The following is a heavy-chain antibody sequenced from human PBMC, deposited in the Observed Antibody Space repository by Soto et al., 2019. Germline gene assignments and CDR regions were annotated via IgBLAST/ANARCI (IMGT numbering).Heavy chain of an antibody. CDR1: GYTFTGYY. D-gene: IGHD6-6*01. V-gene: IGHV1-2*04. CDR2: INPNSGGT. Sequence: QVQLVQSGAEVKKPGASVKVSCKASGYTFTGYYMHWVRQAPGQGLEWMGWINPNSGGTNYAAKFQGWGNMTRDTSISTAYVELSRLRSDDTAVYYCACSSSSNPAFDYWGQGTLVTVSS. CDR3: ACSSSSNPAFDY. J-gene: IGHJ4*02.